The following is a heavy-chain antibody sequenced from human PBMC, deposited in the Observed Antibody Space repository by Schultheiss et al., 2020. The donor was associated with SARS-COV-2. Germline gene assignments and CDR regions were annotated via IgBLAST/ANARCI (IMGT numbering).Heavy chain of an antibody. J-gene: IGHJ5*02. CDR1: GFTFSNAW. Sequence: ESLKISCAASGFTFSNAWMSWVRQAPGKGLEWVGRIKSKTDGGTTDYAAPVKGRFTISRDDSKNTLYLQMNSLRAEDTAVYYCAKDLRGAVVAATLNLFDPWGKGTLVTVSS. D-gene: IGHD2-15*01. V-gene: IGHV3-15*01. CDR2: IKSKTDGGTT. CDR3: AKDLRGAVVAATLNLFDP.